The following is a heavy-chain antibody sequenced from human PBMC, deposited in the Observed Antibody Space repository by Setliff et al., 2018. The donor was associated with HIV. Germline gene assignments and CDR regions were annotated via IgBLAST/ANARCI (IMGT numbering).Heavy chain of an antibody. Sequence: SGPTLVNPTPTLTLTCTFSGFSLTTSGVGVGWIRQPPVKALEWLAVIHWNDANHYSPSLKTRLSITKDTSKNQMVLTMTNMDPVDTATYYCVRRVVWGGLDVWGQGTTVTVSS. CDR3: VRRVVWGGLDV. J-gene: IGHJ6*02. CDR2: IHWNDAN. V-gene: IGHV2-5*01. D-gene: IGHD2-8*02. CDR1: GFSLTTSGVG.